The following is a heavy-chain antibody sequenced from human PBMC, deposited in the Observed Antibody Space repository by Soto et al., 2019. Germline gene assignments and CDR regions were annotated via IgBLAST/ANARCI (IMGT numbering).Heavy chain of an antibody. J-gene: IGHJ4*02. CDR3: AREKAVAGTTFDY. CDR2: IQSDGSTT. V-gene: IGHV3-74*03. CDR1: GFPLSSYW. Sequence: EVQLVESGGGSVQPGGSLRLSCAVSGFPLSSYWMHWVRQAPGKGLVWVSRIQSDGSTTEYAHSVKGRVTISRDNAKNTLYLQMDSLSVEDTAVYYRAREKAVAGTTFDYWGQGTLVTVSS. D-gene: IGHD6-19*01.